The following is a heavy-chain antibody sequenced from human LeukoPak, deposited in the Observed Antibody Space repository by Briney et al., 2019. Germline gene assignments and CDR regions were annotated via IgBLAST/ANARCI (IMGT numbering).Heavy chain of an antibody. CDR1: GGTFSSYA. Sequence: SVKVSCKASGGTFSSYAISWVRQAPGQGLEWMGGIIPIFGTANYAQKFQGRVTITADKSTSTAYMELSSLRSEDTAVYYCASGVYYDYVWGSYRYSFDYWGQGTLVTVSS. CDR2: IIPIFGTA. D-gene: IGHD3-16*02. J-gene: IGHJ4*02. CDR3: ASGVYYDYVWGSYRYSFDY. V-gene: IGHV1-69*06.